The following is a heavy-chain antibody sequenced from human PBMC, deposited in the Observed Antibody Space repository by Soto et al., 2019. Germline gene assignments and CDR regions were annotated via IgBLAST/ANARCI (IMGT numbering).Heavy chain of an antibody. Sequence: KPSETLSLTCAVSGGSISSGGYSWSWIRQPPGKGLEWIGYIYHSGSTYYNPSLKSRVTISVDRSKNQFSLKLSSVTAADTAVYYCARVRGSGWYALDNWFDPWGQGTLVTVSS. CDR1: GGSISSGGYS. D-gene: IGHD6-19*01. CDR3: ARVRGSGWYALDNWFDP. V-gene: IGHV4-30-2*01. CDR2: IYHSGST. J-gene: IGHJ5*02.